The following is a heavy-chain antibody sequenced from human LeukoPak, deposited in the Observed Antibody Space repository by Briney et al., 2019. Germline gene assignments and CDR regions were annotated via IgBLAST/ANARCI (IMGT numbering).Heavy chain of an antibody. CDR1: GFTFSSYN. D-gene: IGHD1-26*01. Sequence: GRSLRLSCAASGFTFSSYNMHWVRQAPGKGLEWVAVISYDGSNKYYADSVKGRFTISRDNSKNTLYLQMNSLRAEDTAVYYCTRAYGSYSGFDYWGQGTLVTVSS. CDR3: TRAYGSYSGFDY. V-gene: IGHV3-30*04. J-gene: IGHJ4*02. CDR2: ISYDGSNK.